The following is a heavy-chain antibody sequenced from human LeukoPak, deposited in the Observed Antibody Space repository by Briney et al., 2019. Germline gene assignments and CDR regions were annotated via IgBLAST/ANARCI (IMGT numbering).Heavy chain of an antibody. CDR3: ASDSSGWYSTPDYFDY. J-gene: IGHJ4*02. CDR2: ISGSGGST. D-gene: IGHD6-19*01. Sequence: GGSLRLSCAASGFTFSSYGMHWVRQAPGKGLEWVSAISGSGGSTYYADSVKGRFTISRDNSKNTLYLQMNSLRAEDTAVYYYASDSSGWYSTPDYFDYWGQGTLVTVSS. CDR1: GFTFSSYG. V-gene: IGHV3-23*01.